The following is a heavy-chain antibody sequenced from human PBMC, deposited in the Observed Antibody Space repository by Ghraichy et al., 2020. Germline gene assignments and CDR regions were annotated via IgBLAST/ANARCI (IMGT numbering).Heavy chain of an antibody. CDR3: VKGSSGWPRVNWFDP. D-gene: IGHD6-19*01. CDR1: GFTFSSYA. Sequence: GGSLRLSCSASGFTFSSYAMHWVRQAPGKGLEYVSAISSNGGSTYYADSVKGRFTISRDNSKNTLYLQMSSLRAEDTAVYYCVKGSSGWPRVNWFDPWGQGTLVTVSS. V-gene: IGHV3-64D*06. J-gene: IGHJ5*02. CDR2: ISSNGGST.